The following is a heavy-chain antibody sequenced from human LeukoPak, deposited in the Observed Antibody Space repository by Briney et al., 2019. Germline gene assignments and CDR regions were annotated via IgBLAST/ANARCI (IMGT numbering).Heavy chain of an antibody. Sequence: PSETLSLTCTVSGGSVSSGSYYWSWIRQPPGRGLDGIGYIYYSGSTNYNPSLKSRVTISVDTSKNQFSLKLSSVTAADTAVYYCARVLVRGVKTPTDAFDIWGQGTMVTVSS. CDR2: IYYSGST. V-gene: IGHV4-61*01. CDR1: GGSVSSGSYY. D-gene: IGHD3-10*01. J-gene: IGHJ3*02. CDR3: ARVLVRGVKTPTDAFDI.